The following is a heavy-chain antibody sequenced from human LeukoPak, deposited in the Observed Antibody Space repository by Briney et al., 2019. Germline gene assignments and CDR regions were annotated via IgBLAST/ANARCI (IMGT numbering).Heavy chain of an antibody. J-gene: IGHJ6*03. CDR3: ARAVFPAAVAYIPNGYYYYMDV. V-gene: IGHV1-69*06. CDR2: IIPIFGTA. Sequence: GASVKVSCKASGGTFSSYAISWVRQAPGQGLEWMGGIIPIFGTANYAQKFQGRVTITADKSTSTAYMELSSLRSEDTAVYYCARAVFPAAVAYIPNGYYYYMDVWGKGTTVTVSS. CDR1: GGTFSSYA. D-gene: IGHD5-12*01.